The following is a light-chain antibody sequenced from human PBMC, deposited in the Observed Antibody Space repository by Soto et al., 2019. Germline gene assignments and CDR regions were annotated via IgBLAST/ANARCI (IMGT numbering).Light chain of an antibody. CDR2: WAS. J-gene: IGKJ4*01. CDR3: YQYFSTPLT. Sequence: NVLPQSPDSLAVSLDGRATINCKSSQSVLYSSNNKNHLAWYQQKPGQPPKLVIYWASTRESGVPDRFSGSGSGTDFTLTISSLQAEDVAVYYCYQYFSTPLTFGGGTKVDIK. V-gene: IGKV4-1*01. CDR1: QSVLYSSNNKNH.